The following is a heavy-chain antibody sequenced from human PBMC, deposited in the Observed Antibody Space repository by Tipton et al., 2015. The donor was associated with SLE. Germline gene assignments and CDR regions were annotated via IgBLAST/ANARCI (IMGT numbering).Heavy chain of an antibody. V-gene: IGHV4-4*09. Sequence: TLSLTCTVSGGSISSYYWSWIRQPPGKGLEWIGYIYTSGSTNYNPSLKSRVTISVDTSKNRFSLKLSSVTAVDTAVYYCARHQRSYVEDWFDPWGQGSLVTVSS. CDR1: GGSISSYY. D-gene: IGHD3-10*02. J-gene: IGHJ5*02. CDR3: ARHQRSYVEDWFDP. CDR2: IYTSGST.